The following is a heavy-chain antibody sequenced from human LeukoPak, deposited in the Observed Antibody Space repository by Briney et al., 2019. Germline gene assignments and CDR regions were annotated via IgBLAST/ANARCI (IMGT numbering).Heavy chain of an antibody. J-gene: IGHJ6*03. D-gene: IGHD3-22*01. Sequence: GSLRLSCAASGFTVSSNYMSWVRQAPGKGLEWVSVIYSGGSTYYADSVKGRFTISRDNSKNTLYLQMNSLRAEDTAVYYCARDYYYDSSGYYYYYMDVWGKGTTVTVSS. CDR2: IYSGGST. CDR3: ARDYYYDSSGYYYYYMDV. CDR1: GFTVSSNY. V-gene: IGHV3-53*01.